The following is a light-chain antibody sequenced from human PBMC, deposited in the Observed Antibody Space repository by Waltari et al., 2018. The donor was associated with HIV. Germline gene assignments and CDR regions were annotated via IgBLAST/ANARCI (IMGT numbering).Light chain of an antibody. CDR2: EVT. CDR3: SSYTSSSTLSRV. CDR1: SSDVGGYNY. Sequence: QSALTPPASVSGSPGQSLTISCTGTSSDVGGYNYVSWSQQHPGKAPKLMIYEVTNRPSGVSNRFSVSKSGNTASLTISGLQAEDEADYYCSSYTSSSTLSRVFGGGTKLTVL. J-gene: IGLJ2*01. V-gene: IGLV2-14*01.